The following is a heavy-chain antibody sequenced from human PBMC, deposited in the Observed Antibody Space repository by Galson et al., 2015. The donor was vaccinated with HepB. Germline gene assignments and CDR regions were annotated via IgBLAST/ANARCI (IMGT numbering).Heavy chain of an antibody. V-gene: IGHV3-73*01. Sequence: SLRLSCAASGFTFSGSAMHWVRQTSGKGLEWVGRIRSKANNYATAYAASVKGRFTISRDDSKNTAYLQMNSLKTEDTAVYYCRSRWEQTSESFDYWGQGTLVTVSS. D-gene: IGHD4-23*01. J-gene: IGHJ4*02. CDR2: IRSKANNYAT. CDR1: GFTFSGSA. CDR3: RSRWEQTSESFDY.